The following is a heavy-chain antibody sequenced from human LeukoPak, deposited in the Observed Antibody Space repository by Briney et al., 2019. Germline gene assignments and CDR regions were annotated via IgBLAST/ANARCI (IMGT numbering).Heavy chain of an antibody. J-gene: IGHJ4*02. V-gene: IGHV3-23*01. CDR3: AKASWIPRGWYSAFDY. CDR1: GFTFSSYA. D-gene: IGHD6-19*01. CDR2: ISGSGGST. Sequence: PGGSLRLSCAASGFTFSSYAMSWVRQAPGKGLEWVSAISGSGGSTYYADSVKGRFTISRDNSKNTLYLQMNSLRAEDTAVYYCAKASWIPRGWYSAFDYWGQGTLVTVSS.